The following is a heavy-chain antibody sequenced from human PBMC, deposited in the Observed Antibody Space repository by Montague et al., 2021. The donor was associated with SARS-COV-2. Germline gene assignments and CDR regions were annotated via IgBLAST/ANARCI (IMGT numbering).Heavy chain of an antibody. V-gene: IGHV4-38-2*02. CDR1: GYSISSGYY. CDR2: IYHSGCT. CDR3: ARDVRYYDFWSGRAQTSPDY. D-gene: IGHD3-3*01. Sequence: SETLSLTCTVSGYSISSGYYWGWIRQPPGKGLEWIGSIYHSGCTXYNPSLKSRVTISVDTSKNQFSLKLSSVTAADTAVYYCARDVRYYDFWSGRAQTSPDYWGQGTLVTVSS. J-gene: IGHJ4*02.